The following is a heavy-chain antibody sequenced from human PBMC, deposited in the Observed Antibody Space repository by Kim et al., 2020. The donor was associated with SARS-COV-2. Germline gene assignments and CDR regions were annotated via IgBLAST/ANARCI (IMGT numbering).Heavy chain of an antibody. CDR1: GYTLTELS. V-gene: IGHV1-24*01. D-gene: IGHD2-8*01. CDR2: FDPEDGET. J-gene: IGHJ6*02. CDR3: ATYCTNGVCPGAYYYYYGMDV. Sequence: ASVKVSCKVSGYTLTELSMHWVRQAPGKGLEWMGGFDPEDGETIYAQKFQGRVTMTEDTSTDTAYMELSSLRSEDTAVYYCATYCTNGVCPGAYYYYYGMDVWGQGTTVTVSS.